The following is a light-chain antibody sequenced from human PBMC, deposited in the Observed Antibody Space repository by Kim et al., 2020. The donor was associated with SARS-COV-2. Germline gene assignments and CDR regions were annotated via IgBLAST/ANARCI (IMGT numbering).Light chain of an antibody. CDR3: QQYNSYPRK. V-gene: IGKV1-5*01. CDR2: DAS. J-gene: IGKJ1*01. Sequence: ASVGDRVTSACRASQSISSWLAWYQQKAGKAPKLLIYDASSLESGVPSRVSGSGSGTEFTLNISSLQPDDFATYYCQQYNSYPRKFGQGTKVDIK. CDR1: QSISSW.